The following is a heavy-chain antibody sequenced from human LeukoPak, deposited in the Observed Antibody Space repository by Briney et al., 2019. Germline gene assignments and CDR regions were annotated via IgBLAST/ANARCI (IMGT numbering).Heavy chain of an antibody. CDR1: GYTFSNYD. CDR3: ARSSLRSLRTSLTIMDV. D-gene: IGHD1/OR15-1a*01. Sequence: ASVKVSCKASGYTFSNYDLNWVRQVTGQGLEWMGWMNPYSGNTDYAQKFQGRVTITWDTSISTAYMEVSGLRSEDTAVYYCARSSLRSLRTSLTIMDVWGEGTKVTVSS. CDR2: MNPYSGNT. V-gene: IGHV1-8*03. J-gene: IGHJ6*03.